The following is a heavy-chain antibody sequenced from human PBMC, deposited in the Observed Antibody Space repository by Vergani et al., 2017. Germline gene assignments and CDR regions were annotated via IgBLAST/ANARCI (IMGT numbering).Heavy chain of an antibody. CDR3: ARSSDDSEDWFDP. CDR2: IAPMLGRA. V-gene: IGHV1-69*02. D-gene: IGHD1-1*01. Sequence: QVQLVQSGAEVKRPGSSVKVSCKASGGTFSSYNINWVRQAPGQGLEWMGRIAPMLGRATYAQKFQGTITITADKYPSIAYLELSSLRSEDTAMYYCARSSDDSEDWFDPWGQGTLIIVSS. J-gene: IGHJ5*02. CDR1: GGTFSSYN.